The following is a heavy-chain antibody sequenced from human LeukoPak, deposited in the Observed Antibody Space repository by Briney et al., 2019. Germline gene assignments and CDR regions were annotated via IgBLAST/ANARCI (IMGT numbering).Heavy chain of an antibody. J-gene: IGHJ4*02. CDR3: TTNSTAVGPKY. Sequence: GGSLRLSCAASGFSFSNYAMTWVRQAPGKGLEWVSSITHSGGSTYYADSVKGRFTISRDDSKNTLYLQMNSLKTEDTAVYYCTTNSTAVGPKYWGQGTLVTVSS. D-gene: IGHD3/OR15-3a*01. CDR2: ITHSGGST. V-gene: IGHV3-23*01. CDR1: GFSFSNYA.